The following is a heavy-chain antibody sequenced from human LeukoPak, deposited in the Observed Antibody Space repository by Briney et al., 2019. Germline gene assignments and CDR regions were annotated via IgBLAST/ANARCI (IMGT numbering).Heavy chain of an antibody. Sequence: PGGSLRLSCAASGFTFSSFWMHWVRQAPGKWPVWVSRINSDGSSTNYADSVKGRFTISRDNAKNTLYLQMNSLRAEDTAVYYCAAHFTMVRGVIINDVDYWGQGTLVTVSS. D-gene: IGHD3-10*01. V-gene: IGHV3-74*01. CDR3: AAHFTMVRGVIINDVDY. CDR2: INSDGSST. CDR1: GFTFSSFW. J-gene: IGHJ4*02.